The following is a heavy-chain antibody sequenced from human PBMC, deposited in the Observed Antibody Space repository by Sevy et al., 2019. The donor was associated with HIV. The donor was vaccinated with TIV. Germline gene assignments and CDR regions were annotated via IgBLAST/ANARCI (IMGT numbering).Heavy chain of an antibody. CDR3: AKDRIVVVTATLAFDY. CDR2: ISGSGGST. CDR1: GFTFSSYA. D-gene: IGHD2-21*02. J-gene: IGHJ4*02. Sequence: HGGSLRLSCAASGFTFSSYAMSWVRQAPGKGLEWVSAISGSGGSTYYADSVKGRFTISRDNSKNPLYLQMNSLRAEDTAVYYCAKDRIVVVTATLAFDYWGQGTLVTVSS. V-gene: IGHV3-23*01.